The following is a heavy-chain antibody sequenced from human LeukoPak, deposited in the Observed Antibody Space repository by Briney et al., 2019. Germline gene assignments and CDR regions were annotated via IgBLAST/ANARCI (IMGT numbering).Heavy chain of an antibody. CDR2: MNPNSGNT. D-gene: IGHD6-13*01. CDR1: GYTFTSYD. Sequence: ASVKVSCKASGYTFTSYDINWVRQATGQGLEWMGWMNPNSGNTGYAQKFQGRVTMTRNTSISTAYMELSSLRSEDTAVYYCARRYSRSPDAFDIGGQGTMVTVSS. CDR3: ARRYSRSPDAFDI. J-gene: IGHJ3*02. V-gene: IGHV1-8*01.